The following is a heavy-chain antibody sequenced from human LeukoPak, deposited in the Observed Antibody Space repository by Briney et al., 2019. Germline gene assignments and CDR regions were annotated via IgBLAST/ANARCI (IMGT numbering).Heavy chain of an antibody. D-gene: IGHD3-10*02. CDR2: ISSSGSTI. CDR3: AELGITMIGGV. V-gene: IGHV3-48*04. CDR1: GFTFSTYG. Sequence: GGSLRLSCAASGFTFSTYGMSWVRQAPGKGLEWVSYISSSGSTIYYADSVKGRFTISRDNAKNSLYLQMNSLRAEDTAVYYCAELGITMIGGVWGKGTTVTISS. J-gene: IGHJ6*04.